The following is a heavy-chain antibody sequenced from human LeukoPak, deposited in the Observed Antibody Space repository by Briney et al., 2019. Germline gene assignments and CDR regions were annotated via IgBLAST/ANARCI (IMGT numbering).Heavy chain of an antibody. CDR3: AKGLRYLSFNDAFDI. V-gene: IGHV4-39*01. J-gene: IGHJ3*02. CDR2: MYYSGST. CDR1: GGSISTSSYY. Sequence: SETLSLTCTVSGGSISTSSYYWGWIRQPPGKGLEWIESMYYSGSTYYNPSLKSRVTISVDTSKNQFSLRLSSVTAADTAVYYCAKGLRYLSFNDAFDIWGQGTMVTVSS. D-gene: IGHD3-9*01.